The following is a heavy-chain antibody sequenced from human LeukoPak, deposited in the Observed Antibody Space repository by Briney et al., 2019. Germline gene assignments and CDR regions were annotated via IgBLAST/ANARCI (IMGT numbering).Heavy chain of an antibody. CDR2: IRSSGSPT. Sequence: VGSLRLSCAVSGFTFSSYEMNWVRQAPGKGLEWVSYIRSSGSPTYYADSVKGRFTISRDNAKNSLYLQMNSLRAEDTAVYYCARSVFGVAKPMDVWGQATTVPVSS. CDR3: ARSVFGVAKPMDV. J-gene: IGHJ6*02. V-gene: IGHV3-48*03. D-gene: IGHD3-3*01. CDR1: GFTFSSYE.